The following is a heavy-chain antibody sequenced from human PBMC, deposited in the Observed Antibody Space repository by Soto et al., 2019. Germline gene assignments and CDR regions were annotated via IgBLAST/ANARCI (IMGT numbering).Heavy chain of an antibody. CDR1: GFTSRGFW. CDR3: TRAQF. V-gene: IGHV3-7*05. CDR2: IKEDATQK. Sequence: EGQLVQSGGGLVQPGGSLRLSCVGSGFTSRGFWMGWVRQAPGKGLEWVANIKEDATQKNYVDSVRCRFTISRDTATISLYLQMNSLRAEDTAVYYCTRAQFWGQGTLVTVSS. J-gene: IGHJ4*02.